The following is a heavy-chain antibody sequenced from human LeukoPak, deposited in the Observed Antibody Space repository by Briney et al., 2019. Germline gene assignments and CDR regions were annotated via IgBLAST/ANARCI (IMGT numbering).Heavy chain of an antibody. CDR1: GFTFSSYA. V-gene: IGHV3-30*04. Sequence: GGSLRLSCAASGFTFSSYAMHWVRQAPGKGLEWVAVISYDGSNKYYADSVKGRFTISRDNSKNTLYLQMNSLRAEDTAVYYCARDPYWGQGTLVTVSS. J-gene: IGHJ4*02. CDR2: ISYDGSNK. CDR3: ARDPY.